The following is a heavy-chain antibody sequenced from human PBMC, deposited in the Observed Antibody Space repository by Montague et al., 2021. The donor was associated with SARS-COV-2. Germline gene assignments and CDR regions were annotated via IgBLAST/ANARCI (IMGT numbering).Heavy chain of an antibody. CDR1: GGSFSGYY. CDR3: ASFPAGHYDSSGYHI. CDR2: INHSGST. Sequence: SETLSLTCAVYGGSFSGYYWTWIRQPPGKGLEWIGEINHSGSTNYNPSLKSRITMSVDTSKNQFSLTLNSVTAADTAVYYCASFPAGHYDSSGYHIWGQGTLVTVSS. D-gene: IGHD3-22*01. V-gene: IGHV4-34*01. J-gene: IGHJ4*02.